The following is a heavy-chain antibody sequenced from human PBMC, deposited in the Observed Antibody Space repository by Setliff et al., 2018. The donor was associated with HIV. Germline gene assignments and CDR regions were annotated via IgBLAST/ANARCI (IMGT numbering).Heavy chain of an antibody. Sequence: NPSETLSLTCAVSGGSVSSPSYYWGWIRQPPGKGLEWIGSVYNSGITFKNPSLKSRVSISVDRSGNQFSLRLTSVTAADTAVYYCATCRHRPPNWFDSWGQGTVVTVSS. CDR1: GGSVSSPSYY. CDR3: ATCRHRPPNWFDS. V-gene: IGHV4-39*07. J-gene: IGHJ5*01. CDR2: VYNSGIT.